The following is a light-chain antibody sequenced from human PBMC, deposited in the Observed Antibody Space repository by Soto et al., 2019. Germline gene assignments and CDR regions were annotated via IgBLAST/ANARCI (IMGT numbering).Light chain of an antibody. CDR1: SSDVGSYNL. J-gene: IGLJ1*01. Sequence: QSVLTQPASVSGSPGQSITISCTGTSSDVGSYNLVSWYQQHPGKAPKLMIYEGGKRPSGVSNRFSGSKSGNTASLTISGLQAEDEADYYCCSYAGSSTFYVFGTGTKGTVL. CDR2: EGG. CDR3: CSYAGSSTFYV. V-gene: IGLV2-23*01.